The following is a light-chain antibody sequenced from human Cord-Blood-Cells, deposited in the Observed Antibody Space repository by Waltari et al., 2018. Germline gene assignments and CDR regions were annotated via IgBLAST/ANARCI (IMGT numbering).Light chain of an antibody. CDR2: EGS. CDR3: CSYAGSSTWV. Sequence: QSALTQPASVSGSPGQSITISCTRTSSDVGSYNLVSWDQQHPGKAPKLMIYEGSKRPSGVSKRFSGSKSGNTASLTISGLQAEDEADYYCCSYAGSSTWVFGGGTKLTVL. V-gene: IGLV2-23*01. J-gene: IGLJ3*02. CDR1: SSDVGSYNL.